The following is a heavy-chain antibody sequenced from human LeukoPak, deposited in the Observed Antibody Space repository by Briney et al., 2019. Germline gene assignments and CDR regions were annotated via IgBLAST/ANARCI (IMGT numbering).Heavy chain of an antibody. CDR2: IKQDGSEK. D-gene: IGHD3-16*01. CDR1: GFTFSSYW. J-gene: IGHJ3*02. Sequence: GGSLRLSCAASGFTFSSYWMSWVRQAPGKGLEWVANIKQDGSEKYYVDSVKGRFTISRDNAKNSLYLQMNSLRAEDTAVYYCARVVWGSYGGYAFDIWGQGTMVTVSS. V-gene: IGHV3-7*04. CDR3: ARVVWGSYGGYAFDI.